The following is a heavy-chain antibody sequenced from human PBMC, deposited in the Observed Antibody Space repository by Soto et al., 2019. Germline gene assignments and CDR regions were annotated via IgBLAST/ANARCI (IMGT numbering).Heavy chain of an antibody. J-gene: IGHJ4*02. Sequence: ASETLSLTCTVSGGSISSSSYYWGWIRQPPGKGLEWIGTIYYSGTTNYNPSLKSRVTISVDTSQNQFSLKLNSLTAADTAVYYCASLLGIKFDYWGQGALGTVSS. CDR2: IYYSGTT. D-gene: IGHD3-10*01. V-gene: IGHV4-39*01. CDR1: GGSISSSSYY. CDR3: ASLLGIKFDY.